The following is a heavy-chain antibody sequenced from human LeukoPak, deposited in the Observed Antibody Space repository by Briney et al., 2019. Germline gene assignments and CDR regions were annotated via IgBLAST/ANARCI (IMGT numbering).Heavy chain of an antibody. CDR3: AKAAAGILYAFDI. D-gene: IGHD6-13*01. J-gene: IGHJ3*02. CDR2: ISSRSSTI. V-gene: IGHV3-48*01. CDR1: GFSFSSYS. Sequence: PGGSLRLSCTASGFSFSSYSMNWVRQAPGKGLEWVSYISSRSSTIYYADSVKGRFTISRDNAKNSLYLQMNSLRAEDTAVYYCAKAAAGILYAFDIWGQGTMVTVSS.